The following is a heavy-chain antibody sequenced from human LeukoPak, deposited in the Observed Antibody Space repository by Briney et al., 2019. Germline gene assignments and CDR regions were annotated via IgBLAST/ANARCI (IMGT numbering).Heavy chain of an antibody. V-gene: IGHV3-23*01. D-gene: IGHD3-10*01. J-gene: IGHJ4*02. CDR3: AKVTYGSGTYGAFDS. CDR2: ISGSGDYT. CDR1: GFTFSSYW. Sequence: GGSLRLSCAASGFTFSSYWMSWVRQAPGKGLEWVSTISGSGDYTYYAGSVKGRFTISRDNSKNTLYLQMNSLRAEDTAVYYCAKVTYGSGTYGAFDSWGQGTLVTVSS.